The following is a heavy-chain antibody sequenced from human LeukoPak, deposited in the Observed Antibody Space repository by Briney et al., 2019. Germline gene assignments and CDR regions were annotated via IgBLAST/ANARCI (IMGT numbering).Heavy chain of an antibody. CDR2: IYPGDSDT. J-gene: IGHJ3*02. CDR3: ARQYASMTQGDDAFDI. V-gene: IGHV5-51*01. CDR1: GYSFTSYW. Sequence: GESLKISCKGSGYSFTSYWIGWVRQMPGKGLEWMGIIYPGDSDTRYSPSFQGQFTISADKSISTAYLQWSSLKASDTAMYYCARQYASMTQGDDAFDIWGQGTMVTVSS. D-gene: IGHD2-2*01.